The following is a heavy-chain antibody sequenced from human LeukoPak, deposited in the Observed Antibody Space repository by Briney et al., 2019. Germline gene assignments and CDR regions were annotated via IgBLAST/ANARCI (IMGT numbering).Heavy chain of an antibody. D-gene: IGHD3-10*01. Sequence: GGSLRLSCTASGFSFSTYAMNWVRQAPGKGLEWVASVIGSGVDTYHAVSVKGRFTVSRDNSKNTLYLQMTSLRAEDTAVYYCAKDRSGSTAEYFQDWGQGTLVTVSS. CDR1: GFSFSTYA. J-gene: IGHJ1*01. V-gene: IGHV3-23*01. CDR2: VIGSGVDT. CDR3: AKDRSGSTAEYFQD.